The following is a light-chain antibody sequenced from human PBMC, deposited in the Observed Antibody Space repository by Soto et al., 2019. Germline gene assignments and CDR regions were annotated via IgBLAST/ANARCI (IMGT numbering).Light chain of an antibody. Sequence: IQMTQSPSSLSASVGDRVTITCRASRDIGNDLGWYQQKPGKAPKHLIFAASNLQSGVPSRFSGSGSGTDFTLTISRLEPEDFALYYCQQYGSSPPFAFGGGTKIEIK. J-gene: IGKJ4*01. CDR3: QQYGSSPPFA. CDR2: AAS. V-gene: IGKV1-17*01. CDR1: RDIGND.